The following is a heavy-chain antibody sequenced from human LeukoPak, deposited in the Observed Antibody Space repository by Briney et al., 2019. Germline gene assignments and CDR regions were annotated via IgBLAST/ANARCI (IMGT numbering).Heavy chain of an antibody. CDR3: ARTGYSSSSLDWFDP. V-gene: IGHV4-59*12. Sequence: PSETLSLTCTVSGGSISSYYWSWIRQPPGKGLEWIGYIYYSGSTNYNPSLKSRVTISVDTSKNQFSLKLSSVTAADTAVYYCARTGYSSSSLDWFDPWGQGTLVTVSS. J-gene: IGHJ5*02. D-gene: IGHD6-6*01. CDR2: IYYSGST. CDR1: GGSISSYY.